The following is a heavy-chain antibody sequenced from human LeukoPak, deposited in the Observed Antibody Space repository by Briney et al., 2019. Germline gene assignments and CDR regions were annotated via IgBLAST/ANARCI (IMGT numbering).Heavy chain of an antibody. J-gene: IGHJ6*03. Sequence: SETLSLTCAVYGGSFSGYYWSWIRQPPGKGLEWIGEISHSGSTNYNPSLKSRVTISVDTSKNQFSLRLSSVTAADTAVYYCARGEAAAVSSTNTYYYYMDVWGKGTTVTVSS. CDR3: ARGEAAAVSSTNTYYYYMDV. CDR2: ISHSGST. D-gene: IGHD6-13*01. CDR1: GGSFSGYY. V-gene: IGHV4-34*01.